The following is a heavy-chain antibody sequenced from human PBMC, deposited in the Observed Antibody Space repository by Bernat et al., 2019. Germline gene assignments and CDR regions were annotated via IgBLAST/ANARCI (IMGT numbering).Heavy chain of an antibody. J-gene: IGHJ4*02. V-gene: IGHV3-30-3*01. CDR2: ISYDGSNK. Sequence: QVQLVESGGGVVQPGRSLRLSCAASGFTFSSYAMHWVRQAPGKGLEWVAVISYDGSNKYYADSVKGRFTISRDNSKNTLYLQMNSLRAEDTAVYYCARDPPVAGSFYFDYWGQGTLVTVSS. CDR3: ARDPPVAGSFYFDY. CDR1: GFTFSSYA. D-gene: IGHD6-19*01.